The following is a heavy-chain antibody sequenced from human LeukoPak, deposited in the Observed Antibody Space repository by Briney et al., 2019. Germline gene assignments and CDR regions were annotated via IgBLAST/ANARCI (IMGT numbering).Heavy chain of an antibody. D-gene: IGHD5-18*01. CDR2: ISGCGGST. Sequence: ILCCASSVFTFSSYDICCFRHPPAGGLEWVLAISGCGGSTYYADSVKGRFTISSDTSKNPLYLQMNTLTADDTAVYYFAKGYRYSYGSYSFDIWGQGTMVTVSS. CDR3: AKGYRYSYGSYSFDI. J-gene: IGHJ3*02. V-gene: IGHV3-23*01. CDR1: VFTFSSYD.